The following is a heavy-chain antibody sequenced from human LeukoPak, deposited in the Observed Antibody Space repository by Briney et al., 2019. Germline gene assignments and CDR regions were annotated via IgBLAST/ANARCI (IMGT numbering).Heavy chain of an antibody. D-gene: IGHD3-22*01. J-gene: IGHJ4*02. CDR3: ARDRDSSGYSLLYYFDY. V-gene: IGHV1-18*01. Sequence: ASVKVSCQASGYTFTSYGISWVRRAPGQGLEWMGWISAYNGNTNYAQKLQGRVTMTTDTSTSTAYMELRSLRSDDTAVYYCARDRDSSGYSLLYYFDYWGQGTLVTVSS. CDR1: GYTFTSYG. CDR2: ISAYNGNT.